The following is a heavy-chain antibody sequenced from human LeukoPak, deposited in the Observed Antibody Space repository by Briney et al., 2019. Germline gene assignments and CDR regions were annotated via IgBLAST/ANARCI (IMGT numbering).Heavy chain of an antibody. J-gene: IGHJ4*02. D-gene: IGHD5-12*01. CDR3: TRGYGGDPTTTYSGYDN. CDR2: INPNSGGT. Sequence: ASVKVSCKASGYTFTGYYMHWVRPAPGQGLEWMGWINPNSGGTNYAQKFQGWVTMTRDTSISTAYMELRRLRSDETAVYYCTRGYGGDPTTTYSGYDNWGQGTLVTVSS. V-gene: IGHV1-2*04. CDR1: GYTFTGYY.